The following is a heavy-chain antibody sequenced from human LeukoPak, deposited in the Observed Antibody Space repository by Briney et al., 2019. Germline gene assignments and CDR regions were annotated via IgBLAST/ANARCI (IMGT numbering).Heavy chain of an antibody. D-gene: IGHD3-3*01. CDR2: IYSGGST. Sequence: PGGSLRLSCAASGFTFSSYSMNWVRQAPGKGLEWVSVIYSGGSTYYADSVKGRFTISRDNSKNTLYLQMNSLRAEDTAVYYCARVGGFGVAGAMTFDYWGQGTLVTVSS. CDR1: GFTFSSYS. V-gene: IGHV3-53*01. CDR3: ARVGGFGVAGAMTFDY. J-gene: IGHJ4*02.